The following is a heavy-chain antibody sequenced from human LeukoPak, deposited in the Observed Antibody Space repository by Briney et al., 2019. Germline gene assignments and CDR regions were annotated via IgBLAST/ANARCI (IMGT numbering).Heavy chain of an antibody. CDR1: GGTFTSYA. J-gene: IGHJ5*02. CDR2: IIPIFGTA. Sequence: SVKVSFTASGGTFTSYAISWVRQAPGQGLEWMGGIIPIFGTANYAQKFQGRVTITTDESTSTAYMELSSLRSEDTAVYYCAREPPVTVTHQGWFDPWGQGTLVTVSS. V-gene: IGHV1-69*05. CDR3: AREPPVTVTHQGWFDP. D-gene: IGHD4-11*01.